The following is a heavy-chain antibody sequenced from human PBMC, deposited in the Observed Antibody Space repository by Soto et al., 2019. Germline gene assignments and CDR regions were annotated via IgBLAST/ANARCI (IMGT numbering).Heavy chain of an antibody. V-gene: IGHV3-48*03. CDR2: IGSSGSTI. CDR3: ARNSYYDSSGYQGS. CDR1: GFTFSSYE. D-gene: IGHD3-22*01. Sequence: GGSLRLSCAASGFTFSSYEMNWVRQAPGKGLEWVSYIGSSGSTIYYADSVKGRFTISRDNAKNSLYLQMNSLRAEDTAVYYCARNSYYDSSGYQGSWGQGTLVTVSS. J-gene: IGHJ5*02.